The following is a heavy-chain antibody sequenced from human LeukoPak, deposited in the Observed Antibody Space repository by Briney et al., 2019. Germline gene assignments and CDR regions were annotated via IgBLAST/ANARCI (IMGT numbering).Heavy chain of an antibody. J-gene: IGHJ4*02. CDR2: ISAYNGNT. CDR1: GYTFNSYG. CDR3: ARDLRITIGSPWYFYFDY. D-gene: IGHD3-16*01. V-gene: IGHV1-18*01. Sequence: VASVRVSCKASGYTFNSYGISWVRQAPGQGLEWMGWISAYNGNTNYAQTLQGIVTMTTHTSTSTAYMELRSLKSDDTAVYYCARDLRITIGSPWYFYFDYWGQGTLVTVSS.